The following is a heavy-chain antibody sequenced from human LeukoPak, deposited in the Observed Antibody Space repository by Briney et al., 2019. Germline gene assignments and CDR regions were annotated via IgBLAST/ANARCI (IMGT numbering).Heavy chain of an antibody. V-gene: IGHV4-34*01. CDR2: INHSGST. CDR1: GGSFSGYY. J-gene: IGHJ5*02. D-gene: IGHD6-6*01. CDR3: ARGGIEYSSSSCWFDP. Sequence: SETLSLTCAVYGGSFSGYYWSWIRQPPGKGLEWIGEINHSGSTNYNPSLKSRVTISVDTSKNQFSLKLSSVTAADTAVYYCARGGIEYSSSSCWFDPWGQGTLVTVSS.